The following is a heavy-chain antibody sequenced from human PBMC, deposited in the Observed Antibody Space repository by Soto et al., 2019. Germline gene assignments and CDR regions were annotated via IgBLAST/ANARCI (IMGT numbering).Heavy chain of an antibody. CDR2: IYYSGST. D-gene: IGHD6-13*01. Sequence: QLQLQESGPGLVKPSETLSLTCTVSGGSISSSSYYWGWIRQPPGKGLEWIGSIYYSGSTYYNPSLKSRVTISVDTSKNHFSLTLSSVTAADTAVYYCARQSQQLVRPSEIINWFDPWGQGTLVTVSS. CDR3: ARQSQQLVRPSEIINWFDP. J-gene: IGHJ5*02. CDR1: GGSISSSSYY. V-gene: IGHV4-39*01.